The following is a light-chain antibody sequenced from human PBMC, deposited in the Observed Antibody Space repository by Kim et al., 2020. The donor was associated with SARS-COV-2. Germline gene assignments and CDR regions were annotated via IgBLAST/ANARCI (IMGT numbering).Light chain of an antibody. V-gene: IGKV1-9*01. Sequence: DIQLTQSPSFLSASVGDRVTITCRASQGISSYLAWYQQKPGKAPKLLIYAASTLQRGVPSRFSGSGSGTEFTLTISSLQPEDFATYYCQQLNSYPWTFGQGTKVDIK. CDR3: QQLNSYPWT. CDR2: AAS. CDR1: QGISSY. J-gene: IGKJ1*01.